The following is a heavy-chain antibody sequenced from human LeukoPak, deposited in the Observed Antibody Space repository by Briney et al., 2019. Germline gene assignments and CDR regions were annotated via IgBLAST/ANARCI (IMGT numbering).Heavy chain of an antibody. CDR2: ISPNSGGT. Sequence: ASVKVSCKASGYTFTGYYMHWVRQAPGQGLEWMGRISPNSGGTNYAQKFQGRVTMTRDTSISTAYMELRSLRSDDTAVYYCARDLKRGYSSGRYSWGTGSSNDYWGQGTLVTVSS. V-gene: IGHV1-2*06. J-gene: IGHJ4*02. CDR1: GYTFTGYY. CDR3: ARDLKRGYSSGRYSWGTGSSNDY. D-gene: IGHD6-19*01.